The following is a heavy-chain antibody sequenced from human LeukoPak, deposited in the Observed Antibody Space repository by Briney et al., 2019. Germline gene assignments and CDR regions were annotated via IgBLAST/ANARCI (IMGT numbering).Heavy chain of an antibody. V-gene: IGHV4-39*01. CDR1: GGSIGGSSYY. J-gene: IGHJ4*02. CDR2: IYHSGST. Sequence: SETLSLTCTVSGGSIGGSSYYWGWIRQPPGKGLEWIGSIYHSGSTYYNPSLKSRVTISVDTSKNQFSLKLTSVTAADTAVFYCARSQYSSSWAPFDYWGQGTLVTVSS. D-gene: IGHD6-13*01. CDR3: ARSQYSSSWAPFDY.